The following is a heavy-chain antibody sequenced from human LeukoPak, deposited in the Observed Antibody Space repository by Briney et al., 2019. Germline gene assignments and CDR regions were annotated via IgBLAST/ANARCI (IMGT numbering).Heavy chain of an antibody. D-gene: IGHD3-3*02. CDR3: AKRHSPDLYYFDY. Sequence: GGSLRLSCAASGFTFSSYVMSWVRQAPGKGLEWVSTIIGSGRNTYYADSVKGRFTIPRDNSKNTLYLQMNSLRAEDTAVYYCAKRHSPDLYYFDYWRQGTLVTVSS. J-gene: IGHJ4*02. CDR2: IIGSGRNT. V-gene: IGHV3-23*01. CDR1: GFTFSSYV.